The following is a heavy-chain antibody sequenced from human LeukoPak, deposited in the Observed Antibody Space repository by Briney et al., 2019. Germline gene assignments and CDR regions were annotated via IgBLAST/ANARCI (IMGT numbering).Heavy chain of an antibody. CDR2: IWYDGSNK. D-gene: IGHD6-13*01. Sequence: GGSLRLSCAVSGFTFSSYGMHWVRQAPGKGLEWVAVIWYDGSNKYYADSVKGRFTISRDNSKNTLYLQMNSLRAEDTAVYYCARDLVRAAGTFDYWGQGTLVTVSS. J-gene: IGHJ4*02. V-gene: IGHV3-33*01. CDR3: ARDLVRAAGTFDY. CDR1: GFTFSSYG.